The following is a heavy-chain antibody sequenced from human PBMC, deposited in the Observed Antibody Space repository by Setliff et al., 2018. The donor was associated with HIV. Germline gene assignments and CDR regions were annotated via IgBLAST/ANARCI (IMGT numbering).Heavy chain of an antibody. CDR1: GYTFTGYY. CDR3: ARGGRIAAARFGLFDP. CDR2: INPNSGGT. V-gene: IGHV1-2*02. Sequence: RASVKVSCKASGYTFTGYYMHWVRQAPGQGLEWMGWINPNSGGTNYAQKFQGRVTMTRDTSISTAYMELSRLRSDDTAVYYCARGGRIAAARFGLFDPWGQGALVTVSS. D-gene: IGHD6-13*01. J-gene: IGHJ5*02.